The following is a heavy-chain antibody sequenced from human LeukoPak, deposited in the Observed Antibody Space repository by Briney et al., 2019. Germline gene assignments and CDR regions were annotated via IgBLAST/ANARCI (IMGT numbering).Heavy chain of an antibody. CDR2: INPNSGGT. V-gene: IGHV1-2*02. J-gene: IGHJ4*02. Sequence: ASVKVSCKASGYTFTSYYMHWVRQAPGQGLEWMGWINPNSGGTNYAQKFQGRVTMTRDTSISTAYMELSRLRSDDTAVYYCARATKSPRGFDYWGQGTLVTVSS. CDR1: GYTFTSYY. D-gene: IGHD2-8*01. CDR3: ARATKSPRGFDY.